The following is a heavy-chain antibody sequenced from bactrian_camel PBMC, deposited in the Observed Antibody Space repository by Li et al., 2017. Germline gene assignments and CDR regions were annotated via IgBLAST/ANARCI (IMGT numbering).Heavy chain of an antibody. V-gene: IGHV3S67*01. CDR3: AADLDRRALLTDPRY. CDR1: GYPYRDYC. D-gene: IGHD1*01. J-gene: IGHJ4*01. CDR2: AIANDNT. Sequence: DVQLVESGGDSVEAGGFLTLSCAVSGYPYRDYCMGWFRQTPGIARRGVATAIANDNTQYSDSVKGRFTITIDNAKNTLYLQMNSLKPEDTAKYACAADLDRRALLTDPRYWGLGTQVTVS.